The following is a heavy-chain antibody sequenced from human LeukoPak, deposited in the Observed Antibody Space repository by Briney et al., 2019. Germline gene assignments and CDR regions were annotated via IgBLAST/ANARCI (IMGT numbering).Heavy chain of an antibody. CDR3: ATRYLTPARCPYPCWHFSL. CDR2: VGDSDNTV. CDR1: GFIFSDYY. Sequence: GGSLRLSCKASGFIFSDYYMTWIRQVPGKGPEWVAYVGDSDNTVYYRDSVEGRFIISRDNAKSSLFLEMNNLRVEDAGVYYCATRYLTPARCPYPCWHFSLWSRGTLVTVSS. D-gene: IGHD3-9*01. J-gene: IGHJ2*01. V-gene: IGHV3-11*04.